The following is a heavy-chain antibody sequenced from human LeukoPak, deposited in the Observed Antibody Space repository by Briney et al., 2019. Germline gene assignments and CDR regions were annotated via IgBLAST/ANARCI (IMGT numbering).Heavy chain of an antibody. CDR2: INEVGDDT. Sequence: GGSLRLSCAVSGFTFSNYAMSWVRQTPARGLEWVSSINEVGDDTNYVDSVRGRFTVSRDNSNNTLYVQLNSLRAEDTALYYCSKRGPNTGWHFFDHWGPGTLVTVS. CDR3: SKRGPNTGWHFFDH. V-gene: IGHV3-23*01. J-gene: IGHJ5*02. CDR1: GFTFSNYA. D-gene: IGHD6-19*01.